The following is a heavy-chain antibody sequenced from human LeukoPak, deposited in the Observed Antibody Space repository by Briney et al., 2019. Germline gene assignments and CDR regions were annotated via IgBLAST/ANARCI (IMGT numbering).Heavy chain of an antibody. CDR3: AKVYYDFWCGYYFDY. J-gene: IGHJ4*02. CDR1: GFTFSSYA. Sequence: GGSLRLSCAASGFTFSSYAMSWVRQAPGKGLEWVSAISGSGGSTYYADSVKGRFTISRDNSKNTLYLQMNSLRAEDTAVYYCAKVYYDFWCGYYFDYWGQGTLVTVSS. CDR2: ISGSGGST. V-gene: IGHV3-23*01. D-gene: IGHD3-3*01.